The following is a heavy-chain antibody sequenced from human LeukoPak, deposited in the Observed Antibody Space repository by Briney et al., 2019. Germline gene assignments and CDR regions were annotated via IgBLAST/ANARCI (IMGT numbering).Heavy chain of an antibody. CDR2: IRYDGSNK. CDR1: AFTLKNYV. Sequence: PGGSLRLSCSASAFTLKNYVMQWARQAPGKGLEWVAFIRYDGSNKYYADSVKGRFTISRDNSKNTLYLQMNSLRVADTAVFYCAKDRGVSAGLDYWGQGPLVTVSS. CDR3: AKDRGVSAGLDY. J-gene: IGHJ4*02. V-gene: IGHV3-30*02. D-gene: IGHD3-10*01.